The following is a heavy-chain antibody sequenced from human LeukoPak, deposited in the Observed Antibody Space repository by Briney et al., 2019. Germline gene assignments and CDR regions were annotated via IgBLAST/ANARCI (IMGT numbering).Heavy chain of an antibody. CDR2: ISVSGRST. Sequence: GGSLRLSCAASGFTFSSYAMSWVRQAPGKGLEWVLVISVSGRSTYYADSVKGRFTISRDNSKNTLYLQMNSLRAEDTAVYYCAKCHSGIYYYGMDVWGQGTTVTVSS. J-gene: IGHJ6*02. CDR1: GFTFSSYA. CDR3: AKCHSGIYYYGMDV. V-gene: IGHV3-23*01. D-gene: IGHD1-26*01.